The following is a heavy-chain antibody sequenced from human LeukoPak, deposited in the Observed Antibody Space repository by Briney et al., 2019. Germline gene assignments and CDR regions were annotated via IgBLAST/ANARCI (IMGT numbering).Heavy chain of an antibody. V-gene: IGHV1-2*02. J-gene: IGHJ4*02. D-gene: IGHD3-10*01. CDR2: INPNSRGT. CDR3: ARDADPYGAGTFPQYFFDY. Sequence: SVKVSCKTSGYTFSGYYIHWVRQAPGQGLEWMGWINPNSRGTSYAQKFQGRVTITRDTSLRTVFVELSRLRTVDTAVYYCARDADPYGAGTFPQYFFDYWGQGSLVTVSS. CDR1: GYTFSGYY.